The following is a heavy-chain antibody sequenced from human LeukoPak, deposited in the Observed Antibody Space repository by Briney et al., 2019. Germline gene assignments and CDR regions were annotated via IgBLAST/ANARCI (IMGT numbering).Heavy chain of an antibody. Sequence: ASVKVSCKDSGYTFTSYAMNWVRQAPGQGLEWMGWINTNTGNPTYAQGFTGRFVFSLDTSVSTAYLQISSLKAEDTAVYYCARAGYDYVWGSYRIFDAFDIWGQGTMVTVSS. V-gene: IGHV7-4-1*02. CDR1: GYTFTSYA. D-gene: IGHD3-16*02. J-gene: IGHJ3*02. CDR2: INTNTGNP. CDR3: ARAGYDYVWGSYRIFDAFDI.